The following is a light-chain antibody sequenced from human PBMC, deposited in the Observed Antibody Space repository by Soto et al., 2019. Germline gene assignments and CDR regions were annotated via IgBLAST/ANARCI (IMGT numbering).Light chain of an antibody. CDR1: SSDVGAYNY. V-gene: IGLV2-14*01. CDR3: YSYTSSSTYV. CDR2: DVS. J-gene: IGLJ1*01. Sequence: SALTQPASVSGSPGQSITISCSGTSSDVGAYNYVSWYQQHPAKAPKLMIYDVSNRPSGVSDRFSGSKSGNTASLTISGLQAEDEADYYCYSYTSSSTYVFGSGTKLTVL.